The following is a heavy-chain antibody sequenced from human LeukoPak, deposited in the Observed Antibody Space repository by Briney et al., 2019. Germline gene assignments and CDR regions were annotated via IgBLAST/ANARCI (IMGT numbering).Heavy chain of an antibody. CDR1: GYRFTSYW. J-gene: IGHJ4*02. D-gene: IGHD2-2*02. Sequence: GESLKISCKGSGYRFTSYWIGWVRQMPGKGLEWMGLIYPDDSDTRYSPSFQGQVTISADKSISTAYLQWSSLKASDTAMYYCAIGEDSTTSSYRCFDYWGQGTLVTVSS. CDR2: IYPDDSDT. V-gene: IGHV5-51*01. CDR3: AIGEDSTTSSYRCFDY.